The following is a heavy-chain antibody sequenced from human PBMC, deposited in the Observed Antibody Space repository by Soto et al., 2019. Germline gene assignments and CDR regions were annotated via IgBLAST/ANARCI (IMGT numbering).Heavy chain of an antibody. CDR1: GYSFSNYW. V-gene: IGHV5-51*01. J-gene: IGHJ6*03. Sequence: EVQLVQSGAEVKKPGESLKISCKGSGYSFSNYWIGWVRQMPGKGLEWMAIIYPGDSDTRYSPSFQGRVTISADKSMTTAYLQWSSLKVSDTAMYYCVRHYTAGVGTPGIAYHLDVWGKGTTVTVSS. D-gene: IGHD3-3*01. CDR2: IYPGDSDT. CDR3: VRHYTAGVGTPGIAYHLDV.